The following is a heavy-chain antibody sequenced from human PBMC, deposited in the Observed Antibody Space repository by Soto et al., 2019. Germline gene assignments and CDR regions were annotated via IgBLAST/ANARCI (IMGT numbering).Heavy chain of an antibody. CDR1: GGTFSSYA. D-gene: IGHD2-8*01. CDR3: ARGDSTDCSNGVCSFFYNHDMDV. V-gene: IGHV1-69*13. J-gene: IGHJ6*02. Sequence: SVKVSCKASGGTFSSYAISWVRQAPGQGLEWMGGIIPIFGTANYAQKFQGRVTITADESTSTAYMELSSLRSEDTAIDYCARGDSTDCSNGVCSFFYNHDMDVWGQGTTVTVSS. CDR2: IIPIFGTA.